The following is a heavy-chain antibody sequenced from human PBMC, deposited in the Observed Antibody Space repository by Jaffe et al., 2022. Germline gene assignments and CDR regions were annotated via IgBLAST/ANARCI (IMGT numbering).Heavy chain of an antibody. V-gene: IGHV3-30*02. CDR2: IRYDGSNK. CDR1: GFTFSSYG. Sequence: QVQLVESGGGVVQPGGSLRLSCAASGFTFSSYGMHWVRQAPGKGLEWVAFIRYDGSNKYYADSVKGRFTISRDNSKNTLYLQMNSLRAEDTAVYYCAKTSSGWYGGTYWGQGTLVTVSS. J-gene: IGHJ4*02. D-gene: IGHD6-19*01. CDR3: AKTSSGWYGGTY.